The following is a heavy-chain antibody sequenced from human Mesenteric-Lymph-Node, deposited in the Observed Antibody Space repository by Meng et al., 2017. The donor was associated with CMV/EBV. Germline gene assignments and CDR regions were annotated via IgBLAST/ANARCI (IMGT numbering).Heavy chain of an antibody. D-gene: IGHD7-27*01. V-gene: IGHV3-7*01. J-gene: IGHJ4*02. CDR2: IKKDGSGK. CDR3: ARDSNWGWDY. CDR1: GFDFSNRW. Sequence: GGSLRLSCVASGFDFSNRWMSWVRQAPGKGLEWVANIKKDGSGKNYVDSVKGRFTISRDNAKNSLYLQMNSLRAEDTAVYYCARDSNWGWDYWGQGTLVTVSS.